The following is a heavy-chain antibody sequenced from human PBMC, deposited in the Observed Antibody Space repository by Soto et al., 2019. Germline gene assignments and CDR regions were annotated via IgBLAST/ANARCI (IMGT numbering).Heavy chain of an antibody. V-gene: IGHV4-59*01. CDR1: GGSISSYY. CDR2: IYYSGST. D-gene: IGHD2-15*01. CDR3: ARVMARYCSGGSCQEAFDI. J-gene: IGHJ3*02. Sequence: SETLSLTCTVSGGSISSYYWSWIRQPPGKGLEWIGYIYYSGSTSYNPSLKSRVTISVDTSKNQFSLKLSSVTAADTAVYYCARVMARYCSGGSCQEAFDIWGQGTVVTVSS.